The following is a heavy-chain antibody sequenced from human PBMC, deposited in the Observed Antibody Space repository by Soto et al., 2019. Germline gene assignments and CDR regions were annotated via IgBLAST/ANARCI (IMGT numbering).Heavy chain of an antibody. CDR3: ATRSPAFDY. J-gene: IGHJ4*02. Sequence: QVQLVQSGPEVKKPGASVKVSCRTSGYTFTSYGISWVRQAPGQGLEWMGWISTDKGHTNYAQKFQGRVTMTTDTSRSKGYMGLRSLRSDDTAVYYCATRSPAFDYWGQGTLVTVST. CDR1: GYTFTSYG. CDR2: ISTDKGHT. V-gene: IGHV1-18*01.